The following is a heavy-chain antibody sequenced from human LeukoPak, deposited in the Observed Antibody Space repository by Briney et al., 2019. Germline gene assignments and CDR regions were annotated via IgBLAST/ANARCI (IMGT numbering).Heavy chain of an antibody. D-gene: IGHD4-17*01. CDR2: ISGRGA. J-gene: IGHJ3*02. Sequence: PGGSLRLSCAASGFTFSSYALTWVRQAPGKGLEWVSSISGRGAYYADSVKGRFTISRDNSKSTLLLQLNSLRAEDTALYYCSKDPNGDYVGAFDTWGPGTMVTVSS. CDR3: SKDPNGDYVGAFDT. V-gene: IGHV3-23*01. CDR1: GFTFSSYA.